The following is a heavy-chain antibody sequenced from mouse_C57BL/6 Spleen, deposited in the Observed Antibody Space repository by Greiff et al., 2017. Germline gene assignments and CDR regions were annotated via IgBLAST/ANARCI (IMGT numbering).Heavy chain of an antibody. Sequence: QVQLKQPGAELVRPGSSVKLSCKASGYTFTSYWMHWVKQRPIQGLEWIGNIDPSDSATHYNQKFKDKATLTVDKSSSTAYMQLSSLTSEDSAVYYCARSDSNYEGYYAMDYWGQGTSVTVAS. D-gene: IGHD2-5*01. CDR3: ARSDSNYEGYYAMDY. CDR1: GYTFTSYW. J-gene: IGHJ4*01. CDR2: IDPSDSAT. V-gene: IGHV1-52*01.